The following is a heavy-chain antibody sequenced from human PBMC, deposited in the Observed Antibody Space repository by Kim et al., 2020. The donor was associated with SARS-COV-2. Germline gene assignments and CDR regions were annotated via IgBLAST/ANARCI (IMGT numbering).Heavy chain of an antibody. D-gene: IGHD3-9*01. V-gene: IGHV3-30*04. Sequence: GGSLRLSCAASGFTFSSYAMHWVRQAPGKGLEWVAVISYDGSNKYYADSVKGRFTISRDNSKNTLYLQMNSLRAEDTAVYYCAREYFDWLFSLTVNYWGQGTLVTVSS. J-gene: IGHJ4*02. CDR1: GFTFSSYA. CDR3: AREYFDWLFSLTVNY. CDR2: ISYDGSNK.